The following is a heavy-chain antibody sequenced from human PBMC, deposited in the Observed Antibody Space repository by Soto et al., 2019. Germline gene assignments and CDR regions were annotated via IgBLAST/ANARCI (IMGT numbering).Heavy chain of an antibody. D-gene: IGHD1-26*01. J-gene: IGHJ4*02. Sequence: GGSLRLSCAASGFTFSSYGMHWVRQAPGKGLEWVAVIWYDGSNKYYADSVKGRFTISRDNSKNTLYLQMNRLRAEDTAVYYCARVGKRYSGSFDYWGQGTLVTVSS. CDR2: IWYDGSNK. CDR1: GFTFSSYG. V-gene: IGHV3-33*01. CDR3: ARVGKRYSGSFDY.